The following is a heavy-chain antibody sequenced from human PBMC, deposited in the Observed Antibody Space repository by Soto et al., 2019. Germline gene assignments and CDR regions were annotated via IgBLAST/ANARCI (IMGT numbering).Heavy chain of an antibody. CDR1: GFIFSSYA. CDR3: ASGVVS. D-gene: IGHD3-3*01. Sequence: GGSLRLSCAASGFIFSSYAMSWVRQGPGKGPEWVSAISGSGDSTFYADSVKGRFTISRDNSKNTPYLQLNTVRAEDTATYYCASGVVSWGQATLVTVSS. J-gene: IGHJ5*02. CDR2: ISGSGDST. V-gene: IGHV3-23*01.